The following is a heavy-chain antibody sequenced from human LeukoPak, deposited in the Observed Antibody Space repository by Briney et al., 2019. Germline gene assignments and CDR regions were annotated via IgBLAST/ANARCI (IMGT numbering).Heavy chain of an antibody. D-gene: IGHD3-10*01. J-gene: IGHJ4*02. CDR1: GGSISSFY. V-gene: IGHV4-59*08. CDR3: ARIISYYFDY. Sequence: RPSETLSLTCTVSGGSISSFYWSWIRQPPGKGLEWIGYIYNTENTNYNPSLKSRVTISVDTSKNQFSLKVKSVTASDTAVYYCARIISYYFDYWGQGTLVTVSS. CDR2: IYNTENT.